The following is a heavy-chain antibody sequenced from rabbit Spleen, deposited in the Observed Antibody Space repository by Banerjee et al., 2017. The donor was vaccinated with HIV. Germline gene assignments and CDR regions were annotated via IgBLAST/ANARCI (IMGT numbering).Heavy chain of an antibody. CDR1: GVSFSFSSY. V-gene: IGHV1S45*01. Sequence: QEQLVESGGGLVKPGASLTLTCKASGVSFSFSSYMCWVRQAPGKGLEWIACIEVGDSSFTYFATWARGRFTISKTSSTTVTLQVTSLTAADTATYFCARDTGTSFSTYGMDLWGQGTLVTVS. J-gene: IGHJ6*01. CDR2: IEVGDSSFT. D-gene: IGHD7-1*01. CDR3: ARDTGTSFSTYGMDL.